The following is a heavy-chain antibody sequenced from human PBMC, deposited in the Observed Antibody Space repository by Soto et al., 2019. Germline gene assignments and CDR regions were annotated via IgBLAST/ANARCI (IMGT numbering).Heavy chain of an antibody. J-gene: IGHJ3*02. V-gene: IGHV3-30*18. CDR1: GFTFSSYG. D-gene: IGHD2-15*01. Sequence: GGSLRLSCAASGFTFSSYGMHWVRQAPGKGLEWVAVISYDGSNKYYADSVKGRFTISRDNSKNTLYLQMNSLRAEDTAVYYCSKGLGDIVVVVAATSDAFDIWGQGTMVTVSS. CDR3: SKGLGDIVVVVAATSDAFDI. CDR2: ISYDGSNK.